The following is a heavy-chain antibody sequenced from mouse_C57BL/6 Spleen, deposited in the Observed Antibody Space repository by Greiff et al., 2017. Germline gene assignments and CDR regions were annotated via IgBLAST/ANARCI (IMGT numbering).Heavy chain of an antibody. CDR2: ISSGGSYT. J-gene: IGHJ4*01. Sequence: DVKLQESGGDLVKPGGSLKLSCAASGFTFSSYGMSWVRQTPDKRLEWVATISSGGSYTYYPDSVKGRFTISRDNAKNTLYLQMSSLKSEDTAMYYCARTNYGSSPGMDYWGQGTSVTVSS. CDR3: ARTNYGSSPGMDY. D-gene: IGHD1-1*01. CDR1: GFTFSSYG. V-gene: IGHV5-6*02.